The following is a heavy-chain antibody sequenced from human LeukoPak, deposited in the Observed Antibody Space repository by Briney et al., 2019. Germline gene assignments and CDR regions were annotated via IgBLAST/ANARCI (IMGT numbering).Heavy chain of an antibody. CDR1: GYTFTSYG. Sequence: ASVKVSCKASGYTFTSYGINWVRQATGQGLEWMGWMNPNSGNTGYAQKFQGRVTMTRNTSISTAYMELSSLRSEDTAVYYCARGNSRGYYDFWSGYYTGAASYFDYWGQGTLVTVSS. J-gene: IGHJ4*02. V-gene: IGHV1-8*01. D-gene: IGHD3-3*01. CDR2: MNPNSGNT. CDR3: ARGNSRGYYDFWSGYYTGAASYFDY.